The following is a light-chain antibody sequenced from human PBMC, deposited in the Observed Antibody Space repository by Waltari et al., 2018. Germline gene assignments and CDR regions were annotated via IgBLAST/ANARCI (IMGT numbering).Light chain of an antibody. CDR3: QQYYDIPLT. CDR2: WAS. CDR1: QSVLYSYNKKSY. V-gene: IGKV4-1*01. J-gene: IGKJ4*01. Sequence: EIVMTQSPESLAVSLGERASINCKSSQSVLYSYNKKSYLAWYQQKPGPPPKLHIYWASTRQAGVPDRFSGSGSGADFTITISSLQAEDMAIYYCQQYYDIPLTFGGGTRVEI.